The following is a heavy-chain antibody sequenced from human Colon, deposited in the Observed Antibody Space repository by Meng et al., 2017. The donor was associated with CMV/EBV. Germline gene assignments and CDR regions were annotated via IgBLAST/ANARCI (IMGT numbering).Heavy chain of an antibody. CDR3: ARVLNTLGLFDY. Sequence: GSLRLSCSVSGGSISSYYWSWIRQYPGKGLEYIGYIYHTGRTNYNPSLQGRVSISQDPSKNQFFLDLTSVTTADTAVYYCARVLNTLGLFDYWGQGKLVTVSS. CDR2: IYHTGRT. J-gene: IGHJ4*02. CDR1: GGSISSYY. V-gene: IGHV4-59*01.